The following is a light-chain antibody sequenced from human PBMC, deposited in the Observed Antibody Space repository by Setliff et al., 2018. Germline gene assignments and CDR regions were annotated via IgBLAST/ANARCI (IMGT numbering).Light chain of an antibody. CDR2: DVN. J-gene: IGLJ1*01. V-gene: IGLV2-14*01. CDR1: SSDVGSYDL. Sequence: QSALTQPASVSGSPGQSITISCSGTSSDVGSYDLVSWYQQHPGTAPKLIISDVNNRPSGVSNRFSGSKSGNTASLTIPGLQAEDEAAYYCCAYTGSSTDVFGTGTKVTVL. CDR3: CAYTGSSTDV.